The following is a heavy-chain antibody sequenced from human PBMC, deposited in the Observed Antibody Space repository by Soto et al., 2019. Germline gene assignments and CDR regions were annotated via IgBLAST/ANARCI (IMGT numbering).Heavy chain of an antibody. CDR2: INSDGSSA. Sequence: EVQLVESGGGLVPPGGSLRLSYAGSGFTFSSNWMHWVRQAPGKGLVWVSRINSDGSSATYADHGMPRFTISRGYAKNTLYVQLNSLRAEDTAVYFCASGPTGWDGFYYWWQRTLVSVSS. CDR1: GFTFSSNW. J-gene: IGHJ4*02. CDR3: ASGPTGWDGFYY. V-gene: IGHV3-74*01. D-gene: IGHD6-19*01.